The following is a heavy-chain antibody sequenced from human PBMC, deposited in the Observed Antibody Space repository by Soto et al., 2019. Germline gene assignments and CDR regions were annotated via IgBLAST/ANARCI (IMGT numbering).Heavy chain of an antibody. Sequence: QLQLQESGPGLVKSSETLSLTCTVSGGSISKSNYLWGWIRQAPGKGLEWVASILYSGTTSYNSSLKSRVAISVDTSKNQFSLELNSVTAADTAVYYCARLGWGNGDSDYWGQGTLVTVSS. J-gene: IGHJ4*02. V-gene: IGHV4-39*01. CDR1: GGSISKSNYL. CDR2: ILYSGTT. CDR3: ARLGWGNGDSDY. D-gene: IGHD2-21*01.